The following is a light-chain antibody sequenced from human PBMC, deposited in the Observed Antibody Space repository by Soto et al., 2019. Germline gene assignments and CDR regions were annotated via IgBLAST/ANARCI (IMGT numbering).Light chain of an antibody. Sequence: EIVMTQSPATLSVSPGGRATLSCRASQRVSSSLAWYQQKPGQAPRLLIYGASTRAPGIPARFSGSGSGTEFTLTISSLQSEDLAVYYCQQYNDWPPLTFGGGTRVVIK. V-gene: IGKV3-15*01. CDR1: QRVSSS. J-gene: IGKJ4*01. CDR3: QQYNDWPPLT. CDR2: GAS.